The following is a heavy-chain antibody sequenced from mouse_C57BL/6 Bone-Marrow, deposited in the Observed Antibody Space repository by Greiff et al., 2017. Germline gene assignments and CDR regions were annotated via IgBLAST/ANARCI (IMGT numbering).Heavy chain of an antibody. Sequence: EVQLQQSGPELVKPGASVKISCKASGYTFTDYYMNWVKQSHGKSLEWIGDINPNNGGTSYNQKFKGKVTLTVDKSSSTAYKKRRSQTSEDSAVYCCTGSTTVVADYYAMDYWGQGTSVTVSS. CDR2: INPNNGGT. V-gene: IGHV1-26*01. J-gene: IGHJ4*01. CDR3: TGSTTVVADYYAMDY. D-gene: IGHD1-1*01. CDR1: GYTFTDYY.